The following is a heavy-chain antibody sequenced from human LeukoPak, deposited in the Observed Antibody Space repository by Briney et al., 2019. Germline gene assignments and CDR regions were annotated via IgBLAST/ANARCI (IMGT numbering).Heavy chain of an antibody. J-gene: IGHJ4*02. CDR1: GITFSSYG. CDR3: AKRSAESSGYFDY. Sequence: GGSLRLSCAASGITFSSYGMSWVRQAPGKGLEWVSSISSTGGTTYYADSVKGRFTISRDNSKNTLYLQMNSLRAEDTAVYYCAKRSAESSGYFDYWGQGTLVTVSS. D-gene: IGHD6-19*01. V-gene: IGHV3-23*01. CDR2: ISSTGGTT.